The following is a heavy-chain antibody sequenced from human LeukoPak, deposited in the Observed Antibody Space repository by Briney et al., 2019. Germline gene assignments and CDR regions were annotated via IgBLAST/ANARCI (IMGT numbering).Heavy chain of an antibody. CDR2: INGDGYSI. D-gene: IGHD6-19*01. Sequence: GGSLRLSCAASGFAFSGYWMHWVRQAPGKGLVWLSRINGDGYSISYADSVKGRFTISRDNTKKTLYLQMNSLRAEDTAMYYCARGEAVAGNDHWGQGALVTVSS. J-gene: IGHJ4*02. CDR1: GFAFSGYW. CDR3: ARGEAVAGNDH. V-gene: IGHV3-74*01.